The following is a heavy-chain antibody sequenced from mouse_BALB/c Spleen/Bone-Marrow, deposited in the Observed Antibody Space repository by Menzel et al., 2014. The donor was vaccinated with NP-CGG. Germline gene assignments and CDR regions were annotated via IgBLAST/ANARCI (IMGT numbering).Heavy chain of an antibody. V-gene: IGHV14-3*02. Sequence: VQLQQSGAELVKPGASVKLSCTASVFNIKDTYMHWVKQRPEQGLEWIGRIDPANGNTKYDPKFQGKATITADTSSNTAYLQLSSLTSEDTAVYYCARGGSSYGWYFDVWGAGTTVTVSS. J-gene: IGHJ1*01. CDR2: IDPANGNT. CDR1: VFNIKDTY. D-gene: IGHD1-1*01. CDR3: ARGGSSYGWYFDV.